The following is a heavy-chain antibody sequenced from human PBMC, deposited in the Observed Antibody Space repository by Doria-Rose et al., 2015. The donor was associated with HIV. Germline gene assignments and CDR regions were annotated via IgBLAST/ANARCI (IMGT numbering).Heavy chain of an antibody. CDR3: ARIKSSRWYHKYYLDF. CDR1: GVSLSSPGMG. Sequence: QVTLKESGPVLVKPTETLTLTCTVSGVSLSSPGMGVSWIRQPPGKATEWPANIFSDDERSYKTSLKSRLTISRGTSKSQVVLTMTDMDPVDTATYYCARIKSSRWYHKYYLDFWGQGTLVIVSA. V-gene: IGHV2-26*01. J-gene: IGHJ4*02. CDR2: IFSDDER. D-gene: IGHD6-13*01.